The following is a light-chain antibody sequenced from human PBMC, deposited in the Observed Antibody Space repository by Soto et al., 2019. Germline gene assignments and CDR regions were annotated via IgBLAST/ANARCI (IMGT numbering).Light chain of an antibody. CDR1: QDISNS. V-gene: IGKV1-33*01. CDR2: DAS. J-gene: IGKJ5*01. CDR3: QHCDSLPLT. Sequence: SPTTRAAYIKDRVTISYQASQDISNSLNWYQQKPGKAPKLLIYDASNLETGVPSRFSGSGSGTDFTFTISSLQPEDIATYYCQHCDSLPLTFGQGTRLEIK.